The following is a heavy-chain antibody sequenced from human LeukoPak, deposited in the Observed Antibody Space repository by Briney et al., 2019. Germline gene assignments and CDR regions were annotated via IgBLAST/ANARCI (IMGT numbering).Heavy chain of an antibody. V-gene: IGHV3-23*01. CDR1: GLIFSSYA. J-gene: IGHJ4*02. D-gene: IGHD3-22*01. Sequence: GGSLRLSCAASGLIFSSYATSWVRQAPGQGLEWVSGMSGNGGTTYYADSVKGRFTISRDNSKNTLYLQMNNLRVEDTAVYYCARRDYYDSSGYSPLFDYWGQGTLVTVSS. CDR2: MSGNGGTT. CDR3: ARRDYYDSSGYSPLFDY.